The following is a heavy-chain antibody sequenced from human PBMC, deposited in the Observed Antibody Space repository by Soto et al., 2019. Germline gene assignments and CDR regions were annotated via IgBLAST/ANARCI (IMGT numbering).Heavy chain of an antibody. J-gene: IGHJ6*02. Sequence: QVQLVQSGAEVKKPGASVQVSCKASGYTFTSYDINWVRQATGQGLEWMGWMNPNSGNTGYAQKFQGRVTMTRNTSISTAYMELSSLRSEDTAVYYCARGPGGQVVPAAIGWGYYYYYGMDVWGQGTTVTVSS. CDR1: GYTFTSYD. D-gene: IGHD2-2*01. V-gene: IGHV1-8*01. CDR2: MNPNSGNT. CDR3: ARGPGGQVVPAAIGWGYYYYYGMDV.